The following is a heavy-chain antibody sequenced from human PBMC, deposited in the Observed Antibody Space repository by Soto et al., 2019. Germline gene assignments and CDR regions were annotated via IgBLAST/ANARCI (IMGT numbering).Heavy chain of an antibody. Sequence: QLRLQESGPGLVKPSETLSLTCTVSGGSISRYYWSWIRQPPGKGLEWIGYLYNAGSTIYNPSLKSRVTISVDMSQNQFSLNLNYVTAADTAVYYCARDLWGYCGTDCYPLDVWGQGTTVTVSS. V-gene: IGHV4-59*01. CDR1: GGSISRYY. D-gene: IGHD2-21*02. CDR3: ARDLWGYCGTDCYPLDV. J-gene: IGHJ6*02. CDR2: LYNAGST.